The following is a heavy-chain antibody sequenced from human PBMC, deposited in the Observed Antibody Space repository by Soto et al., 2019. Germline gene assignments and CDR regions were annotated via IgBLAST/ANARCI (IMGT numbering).Heavy chain of an antibody. D-gene: IGHD6-19*01. V-gene: IGHV4-39*01. CDR2: IYYSGST. CDR3: ARQRYSSGWCDY. J-gene: IGHJ4*02. Sequence: SETLSLTCTVSGGSINSSSYYWGWIRQPPGKGLEWIGSIYYSGSTYYNPSLKSRVTISVDTSKNQFSLKLSSVTAADTAVYYCARQRYSSGWCDYWGQGTLVTVSS. CDR1: GGSINSSSYY.